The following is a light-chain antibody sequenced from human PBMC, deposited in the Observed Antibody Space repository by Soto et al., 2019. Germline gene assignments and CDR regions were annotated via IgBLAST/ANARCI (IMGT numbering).Light chain of an antibody. CDR3: QQYNGSPFT. CDR1: QSVSTK. J-gene: IGKJ3*01. V-gene: IGKV3-11*01. Sequence: EIVLTQSPATLSLSPGERATLSCRASQSVSTKLVWYQQRPGQAPRLLIYDASNRATGIPPRFSGSGSGTDFTLTISSLEPEDFALYYCQQYNGSPFTFGPGTKVDIK. CDR2: DAS.